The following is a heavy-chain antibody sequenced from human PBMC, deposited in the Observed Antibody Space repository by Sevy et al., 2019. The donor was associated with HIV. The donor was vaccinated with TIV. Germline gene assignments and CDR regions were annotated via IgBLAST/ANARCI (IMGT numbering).Heavy chain of an antibody. V-gene: IGHV3-30-3*01. D-gene: IGHD6-6*01. CDR1: GFTFSSYG. CDR3: ARGLAALPGYYYGMDV. CDR2: ISYDGNNR. Sequence: GGSLGLSCAASGFTFSSYGVNWVRQAPGKGLEWVAVISYDGNNRYYADSVKGRFTISRDNSKNTLYLQMNSLRADDTAVYYCARGLAALPGYYYGMDVWGLGTTVTVSS. J-gene: IGHJ6*02.